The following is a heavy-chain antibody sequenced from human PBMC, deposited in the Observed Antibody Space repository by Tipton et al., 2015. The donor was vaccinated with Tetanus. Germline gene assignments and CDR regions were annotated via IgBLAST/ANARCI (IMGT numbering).Heavy chain of an antibody. J-gene: IGHJ4*02. Sequence: TLSLTCTVSGDSISSGNYRYNWIRQLPGKGLEWIGYIYHTGTTYYNPSFKSRVTISVDTSKNQFSLKLSSVTAADTAVYYCARGGLTPYEKDYWGQGTLVTVSS. D-gene: IGHD3-3*01. CDR1: GDSISSGNYR. V-gene: IGHV4-31*03. CDR3: ARGGLTPYEKDY. CDR2: IYHTGTT.